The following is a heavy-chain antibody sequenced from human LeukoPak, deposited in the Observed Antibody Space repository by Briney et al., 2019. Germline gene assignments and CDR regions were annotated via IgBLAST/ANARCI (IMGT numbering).Heavy chain of an antibody. Sequence: PSETLSLTCTVSRGSISTYYWSWIRKPPGKGVEWIGYIYYDGSPKYHPSLKSRVTISVDTSKNQFSLKLSSVAAADTAVYYCARVGRGPVDLWGQGTLVTVSS. CDR1: RGSISTYY. D-gene: IGHD2-15*01. J-gene: IGHJ5*02. V-gene: IGHV4-59*01. CDR2: IYYDGSP. CDR3: ARVGRGPVDL.